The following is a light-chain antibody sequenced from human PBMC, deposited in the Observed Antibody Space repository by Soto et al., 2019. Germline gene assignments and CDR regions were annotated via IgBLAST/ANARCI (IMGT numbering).Light chain of an antibody. V-gene: IGKV1-27*01. Sequence: DFQMTQSPSSLSASGGDRVTITCRASQGINNHLAWFQQKPGKVPKVLIYAASTLQSGVPSRFSGSGSGTDFTLTISSLQHEDVATYYCQNYNRAPPAWTFGGGTKGEIK. CDR3: QNYNRAPPAWT. CDR1: QGINNH. J-gene: IGKJ4*01. CDR2: AAS.